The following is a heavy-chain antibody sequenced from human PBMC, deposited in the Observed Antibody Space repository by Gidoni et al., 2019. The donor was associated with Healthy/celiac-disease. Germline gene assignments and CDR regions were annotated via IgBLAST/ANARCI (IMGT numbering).Heavy chain of an antibody. D-gene: IGHD6-19*01. J-gene: IGHJ6*02. CDR3: ARGGGSGWYPEGMDV. CDR2: IYYSATA. CDR1: VRPLSSSSYY. Sequence: QLQLPESGPGLVKPSETLSLTCTVSVRPLSSSSYYWGWSRKPPGKGLEWFGSIYYSATAYYNPSLKSQVTISLDTSKNQFSLKLSSVTAADTAVYYCARGGGSGWYPEGMDVWGQGTTVTVSS. V-gene: IGHV4-39*07.